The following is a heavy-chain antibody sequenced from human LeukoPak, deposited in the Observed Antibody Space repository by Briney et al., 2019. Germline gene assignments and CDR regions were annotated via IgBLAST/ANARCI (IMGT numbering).Heavy chain of an antibody. CDR3: ARRCHDYSGYSRQFDY. J-gene: IGHJ4*02. CDR1: GYSFNTYW. CDR2: IYPGDSDT. V-gene: IGHV5-51*01. Sequence: PGESLKISCEGSGYSFNTYWIGWVRQMPGKGLEWMGIIYPGDSDTRYSPSFQGQVTISADKSISTAYLQWSSLKTSDTAMYYCARRCHDYSGYSRQFDYWGQGTLVTVSS. D-gene: IGHD3-22*01.